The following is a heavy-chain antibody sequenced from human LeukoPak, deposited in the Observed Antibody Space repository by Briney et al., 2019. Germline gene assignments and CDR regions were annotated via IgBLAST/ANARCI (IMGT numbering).Heavy chain of an antibody. CDR1: GFTFTSYA. Sequence: GGSLRLSCAASGFTFTSYAMSWFRQAPGKGLEWVSVISAGGGSTNLADSVKGRCTISRDNSNIALYLQSHSLRAEDTAVFYCERGGMRRGIIEYWGQGSPVSVSS. CDR3: ERGGMRRGIIEY. V-gene: IGHV3-23*01. J-gene: IGHJ4*02. D-gene: IGHD3-10*01. CDR2: ISAGGGST.